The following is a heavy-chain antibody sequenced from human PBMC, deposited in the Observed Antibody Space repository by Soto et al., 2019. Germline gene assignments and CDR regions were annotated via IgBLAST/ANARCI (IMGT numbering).Heavy chain of an antibody. V-gene: IGHV1-18*01. Sequence: GASVKVSCKASGYTFTSYAMNWVRQAPGQGLEWMGWISAYNGNTNYAQKLQGRVTMTTDTSTSTAYMELRSLRSDDTAVYYCARDQEEVAVAGTSADDNWFDPWGQGTLVTVSS. CDR1: GYTFTSYA. D-gene: IGHD6-19*01. J-gene: IGHJ5*02. CDR3: ARDQEEVAVAGTSADDNWFDP. CDR2: ISAYNGNT.